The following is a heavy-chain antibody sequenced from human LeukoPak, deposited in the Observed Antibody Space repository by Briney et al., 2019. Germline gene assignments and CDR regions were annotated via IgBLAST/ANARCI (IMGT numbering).Heavy chain of an antibody. D-gene: IGHD2-2*01. CDR3: AKDRRACSSTSCYWKGYYYYYMDV. Sequence: GGSLRLSCAASGFTFSSYSMNWVRQAPGKGLEWVSSISSSSSYIYYADSVKGRFTISRDNAKNTLYLQMNSLRAEDTAVYYCAKDRRACSSTSCYWKGYYYYYMDVWGKGTTVTVSS. CDR1: GFTFSSYS. V-gene: IGHV3-21*01. J-gene: IGHJ6*03. CDR2: ISSSSSYI.